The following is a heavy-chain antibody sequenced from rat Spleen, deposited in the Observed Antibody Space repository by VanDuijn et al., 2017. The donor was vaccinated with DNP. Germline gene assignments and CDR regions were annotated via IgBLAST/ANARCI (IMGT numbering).Heavy chain of an antibody. CDR3: AVQLGVFDY. D-gene: IGHD5-1*01. Sequence: EVQLQESGPGLVKPSQSLSLTCSVTGYSISNNFRWTWIRKFPGNRLEWMGYINSAGTTDYNSSPSSRISITRDTSKNQFFLQVNSVTTEDSATYYCAVQLGVFDYWGQGVMVTVSS. CDR1: GYSISNNFR. J-gene: IGHJ2*01. CDR2: INSAGTT. V-gene: IGHV3-3*01.